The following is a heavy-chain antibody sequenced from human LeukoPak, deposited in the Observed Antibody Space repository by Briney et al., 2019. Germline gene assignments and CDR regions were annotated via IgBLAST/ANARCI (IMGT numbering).Heavy chain of an antibody. CDR1: GYTFTSYY. CDR2: INPSGGST. V-gene: IGHV1-46*01. J-gene: IGHJ4*02. Sequence: ASVKVSCKASGYTFTSYYMHWVRQAPGQGLDWMGIINPSGGSTSYAQKFQGRVTMTRDMSTSTVYMELSSLRSEDTAVYYCARDPQGSRVFDGDYSVRYWGQGTLVTVSS. CDR3: ARDPQGSRVFDGDYSVRY. D-gene: IGHD4-17*01.